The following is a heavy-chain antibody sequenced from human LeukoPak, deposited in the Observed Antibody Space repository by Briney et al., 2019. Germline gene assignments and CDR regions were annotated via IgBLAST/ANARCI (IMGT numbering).Heavy chain of an antibody. CDR1: RFTFSSYG. CDR2: ISYDGSNK. J-gene: IGHJ4*02. CDR3: AKDQRFYCSSSTCCYLDY. D-gene: IGHD2-2*01. V-gene: IGHV3-30*18. Sequence: PGGSLRLSCVASRFTFSSYGMHWVRQAPGKGLEWVAVISYDGSNKYYADSVKGRFTISRDNSKNTLYLQMNSLRAEDTAVYYCAKDQRFYCSSSTCCYLDYWGQGTLVTVSS.